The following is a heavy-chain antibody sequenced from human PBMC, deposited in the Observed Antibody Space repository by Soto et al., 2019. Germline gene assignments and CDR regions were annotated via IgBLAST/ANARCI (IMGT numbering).Heavy chain of an antibody. Sequence: PGGSLRLSCAASGFTFSSYGMHWVRQAPGKRLEWVAVIWYDGSNKYYADSVKGRFTISRDNSKNTLYLQMNSLRAEDTAVYYCARDALAYYYDSSGYLSPNDAFDIWGQGTMVTVSS. V-gene: IGHV3-33*01. J-gene: IGHJ3*02. CDR3: ARDALAYYYDSSGYLSPNDAFDI. CDR1: GFTFSSYG. D-gene: IGHD3-22*01. CDR2: IWYDGSNK.